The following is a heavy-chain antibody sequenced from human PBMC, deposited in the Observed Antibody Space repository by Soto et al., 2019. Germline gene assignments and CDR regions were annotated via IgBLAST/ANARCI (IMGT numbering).Heavy chain of an antibody. CDR2: ISAGGGNT. CDR3: AQTPPSLRSFDP. D-gene: IGHD4-17*01. J-gene: IGHJ5*02. CDR1: GFTFSSYA. Sequence: PGGSLRLSCAASGFTFSSYAMSWVRQAPGKGLEWVSAISAGGGNTYYRDSVKGRFTISRDNSKNTLYLQMNSLRAEDTAVYFCAQTPPSLRSFDPWGQGTLVTVSS. V-gene: IGHV3-23*01.